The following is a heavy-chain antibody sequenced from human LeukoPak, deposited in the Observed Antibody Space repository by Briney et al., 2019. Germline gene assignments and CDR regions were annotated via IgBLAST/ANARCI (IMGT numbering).Heavy chain of an antibody. J-gene: IGHJ4*02. Sequence: SETLSLTCAVSGYSISSGYYWGWIRQPPGKGLAWIGSIYHSGSTYYNPSLKSRVTISVDTSKNQFSLKLSSVTAADTAVYYCARVWCSSTSCYYFDYWGQGTLVTVSS. D-gene: IGHD2-2*01. CDR3: ARVWCSSTSCYYFDY. V-gene: IGHV4-38-2*01. CDR2: IYHSGST. CDR1: GYSISSGYY.